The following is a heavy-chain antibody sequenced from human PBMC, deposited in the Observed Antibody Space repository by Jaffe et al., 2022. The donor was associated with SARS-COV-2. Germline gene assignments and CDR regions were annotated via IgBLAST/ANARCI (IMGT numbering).Heavy chain of an antibody. V-gene: IGHV3-23*01. D-gene: IGHD3-10*01. CDR2: ISGGGDFT. J-gene: IGHJ4*02. CDR1: GFAFSSHA. CDR3: AKDPIGGKKGYPDY. Sequence: EVQLLESGGGLVQPGGSLRLSCATSGFAFSSHAMTWVRQAPGKGLEWVSAISGGGDFTYYADSVKGRFTISRDNSKNTLFLQMNNLRAEDTAIYYCAKDPIGGKKGYPDYWGQGILVTVSS.